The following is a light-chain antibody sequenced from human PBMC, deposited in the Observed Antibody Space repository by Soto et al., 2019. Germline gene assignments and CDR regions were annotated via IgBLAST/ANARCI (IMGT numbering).Light chain of an antibody. J-gene: IGLJ1*01. CDR1: SSDVGGYNY. CDR2: EVT. V-gene: IGLV2-14*01. CDR3: SSYTSGSLYV. Sequence: QSALTQPASVSGSPGQSITISCSGTSSDVGGYNYVSWYQQYPGKAPKLMIYEVTHRPSGVSNRFSDSKSGNTASLTISGLQAEDEADYFCSSYTSGSLYVFGTGTKVTVL.